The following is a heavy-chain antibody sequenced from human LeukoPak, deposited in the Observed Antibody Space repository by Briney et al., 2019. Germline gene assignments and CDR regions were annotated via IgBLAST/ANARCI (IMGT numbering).Heavy chain of an antibody. CDR3: ATLTTVRDY. V-gene: IGHV3-30-3*01. D-gene: IGHD4-17*01. Sequence: GRSLRLSCAASGFTFSSYAMHWVRQAPGKGLEWVAVISYDGSNKYYADSVKGRFTISRDNSKNTLYLQMNGLRAEDTAVYYCATLTTVRDYWGQGTLVTVSS. CDR2: ISYDGSNK. CDR1: GFTFSSYA. J-gene: IGHJ4*02.